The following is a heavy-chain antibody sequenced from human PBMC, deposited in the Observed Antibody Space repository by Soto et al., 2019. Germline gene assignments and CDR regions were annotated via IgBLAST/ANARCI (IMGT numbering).Heavy chain of an antibody. CDR3: AQFSPTAYAFDI. J-gene: IGHJ3*02. D-gene: IGHD3-16*01. Sequence: GGSLRLSCAASGFTVSSNYMSWVRQAPGKGLEWVSVIYSGGSTYYADSVKGRFTISRDNSKNTLYLQMNSLRAEDTAVYYCAQFSPTAYAFDIWGQGTMVTVSS. CDR2: IYSGGST. CDR1: GFTVSSNY. V-gene: IGHV3-66*01.